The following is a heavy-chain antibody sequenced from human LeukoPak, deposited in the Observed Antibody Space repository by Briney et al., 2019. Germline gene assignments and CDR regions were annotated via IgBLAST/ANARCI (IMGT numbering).Heavy chain of an antibody. Sequence: ETLSLTCAVYGGSFSGYYWSWIRQPPGKGLEWIGEINHSGSTNYNPSLKSRVTISVDTSKNQFSLKLSSLTAADTAVYYCARLRRSRLAEFDYWGQGTLVTVSS. J-gene: IGHJ4*02. CDR2: INHSGST. V-gene: IGHV4-34*01. CDR1: GGSFSGYY. D-gene: IGHD3-3*02. CDR3: ARLRRSRLAEFDY.